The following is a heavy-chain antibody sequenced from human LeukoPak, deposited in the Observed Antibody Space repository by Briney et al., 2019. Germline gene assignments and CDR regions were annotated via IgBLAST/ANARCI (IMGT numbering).Heavy chain of an antibody. CDR2: IYYSGST. J-gene: IGHJ4*02. CDR1: GGSISSSSYY. D-gene: IGHD3-10*01. Sequence: SETLSLTCTVSGGSISSSSYYWGWIRQPPGKGLEWIGSIYYSGSTYYNPSLKSRVTISVDTSKNQFSLKLSSVTAADTAVYYCAREGGRGFGELFRGYWGQGTLVTVSS. CDR3: AREGGRGFGELFRGY. V-gene: IGHV4-39*07.